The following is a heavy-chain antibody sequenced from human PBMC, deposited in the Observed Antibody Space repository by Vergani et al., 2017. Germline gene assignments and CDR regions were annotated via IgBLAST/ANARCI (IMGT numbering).Heavy chain of an antibody. CDR3: ARDSGIVWGIDY. V-gene: IGHV4-61*02. CDR1: GGSISSGSYY. Sequence: QVQLQESGPGLVKPSQTLSLTCTVSGGSISSGSYYWSWIRQPAGKGLEWIGRIYTSGSTNYNPSLKSRVTISVETSNNQFSLKLSSVTAADTAVYYCARDSGIVWGIDYWGQGTLVTVSS. D-gene: IGHD2-15*01. J-gene: IGHJ4*02. CDR2: IYTSGST.